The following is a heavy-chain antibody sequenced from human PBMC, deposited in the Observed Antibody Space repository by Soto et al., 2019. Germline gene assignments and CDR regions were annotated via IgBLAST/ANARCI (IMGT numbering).Heavy chain of an antibody. D-gene: IGHD6-13*01. CDR2: IYYSGNT. Sequence: QVQLQESGPGLVKPSETLSLTCTVSGGSISPYYWSWIRHPPGKGLEWIGYIYYSGNTNYNPSLERRVTISVEPSRNQFSLKLASVTAADTAVYYCARKGAAASYSHYYMDVWGRGTTVTVSS. CDR1: GGSISPYY. CDR3: ARKGAAASYSHYYMDV. J-gene: IGHJ6*03. V-gene: IGHV4-59*01.